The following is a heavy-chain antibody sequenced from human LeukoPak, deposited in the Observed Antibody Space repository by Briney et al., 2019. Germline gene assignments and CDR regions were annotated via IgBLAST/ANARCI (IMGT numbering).Heavy chain of an antibody. CDR2: LNPNSGNT. J-gene: IGHJ5*02. V-gene: IGHV1-8*03. CDR1: GYTFSRFD. CDR3: ARMFYYASSGYDNWFDP. Sequence: ASVKVSCKASGYTFSRFDINWVRQATGQGLEWMGWLNPNSGNTGYARKFQGRVTITRNTSISTAYMELSSLRSEDTAVYYCARMFYYASSGYDNWFDPWGQGTLVTVSS. D-gene: IGHD3-22*01.